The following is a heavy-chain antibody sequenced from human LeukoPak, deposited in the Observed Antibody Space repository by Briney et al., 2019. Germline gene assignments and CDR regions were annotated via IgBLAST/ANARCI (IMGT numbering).Heavy chain of an antibody. CDR2: INPSGGSS. V-gene: IGHV1-46*01. D-gene: IGHD2-15*01. CDR1: GYTFTSYY. CDR3: ARAGYCSGGSCYRFDY. Sequence: ASVKVSCKASGYTFTSYYMHWVRQAPGQGLEWMGIINPSGGSSGFAQKFQGRVTMTRDTSTSTVYMELSSLRSEDTAVYCCARAGYCSGGSCYRFDYWGQGTLVTVSS. J-gene: IGHJ4*02.